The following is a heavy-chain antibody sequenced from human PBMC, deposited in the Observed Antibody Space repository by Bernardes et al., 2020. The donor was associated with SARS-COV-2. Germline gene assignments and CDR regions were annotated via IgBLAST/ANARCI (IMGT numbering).Heavy chain of an antibody. CDR2: ISSSSSYI. V-gene: IGHV3-21*01. Sequence: GGSLRLSCAASGFTFSSYSMNWVRQAPGKGLEWVSSISSSSSYIYYADSVKGRFTISRDNAKNSLYLQMNSLRAEDTAVYYCAREVYIVGATTTDHYYYYGMDVWGQGTTVTVSS. D-gene: IGHD1-26*01. CDR3: AREVYIVGATTTDHYYYYGMDV. CDR1: GFTFSSYS. J-gene: IGHJ6*02.